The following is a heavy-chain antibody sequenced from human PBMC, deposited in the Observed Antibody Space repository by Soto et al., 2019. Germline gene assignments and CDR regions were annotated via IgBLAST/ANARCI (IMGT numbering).Heavy chain of an antibody. CDR1: GFTFSSYA. V-gene: IGHV3-23*01. J-gene: IGHJ6*02. CDR2: ISVSGCST. Sequence: PGGSLRLSCAASGFTFSSYAMSWVRQAPGKGLECVSAISVSGCSTYYADSVKGRFTISRSKSKNTLYLQSNSLRAEDTAVYYWTKAMTKRPANVMDVWGQGTTVTVSS. CDR3: TKAMTKRPANVMDV. D-gene: IGHD2-2*01.